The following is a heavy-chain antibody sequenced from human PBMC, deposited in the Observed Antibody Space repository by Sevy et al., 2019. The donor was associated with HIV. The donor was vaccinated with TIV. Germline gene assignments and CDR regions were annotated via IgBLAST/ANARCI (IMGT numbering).Heavy chain of an antibody. J-gene: IGHJ4*02. CDR2: ISFTTNNT. V-gene: IGHV3-21*01. Sequence: GGSLRLSCAASGFSVGSYSMNWVRQAPGKGLEWVSFISFTTNNTDYVDSVKGRFTISRDNAKNSVYLQMNSLRAEDTAVYYCSSGGGYWGQGTLVTVSS. CDR3: SSGGGY. CDR1: GFSVGSYS. D-gene: IGHD3-16*01.